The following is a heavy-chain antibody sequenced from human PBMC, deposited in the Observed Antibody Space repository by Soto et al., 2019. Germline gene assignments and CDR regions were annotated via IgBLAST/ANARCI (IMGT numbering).Heavy chain of an antibody. CDR3: ARVAYCSGGDVCAFAI. CDR1: GFTFSSYS. D-gene: IGHD2-15*01. V-gene: IGHV3-21*01. J-gene: IGHJ3*02. CDR2: ISSSSSYI. Sequence: EVQLVESGGGLVKPGGSLRLSCAASGFTFSSYSMNWVRQAPGKGLEWVSSISSSSSYIYYADSVKGRFTISRDNAKNSLYLQMNSLRAEDTALYYCARVAYCSGGDVCAFAIWGQGTMVTVSS.